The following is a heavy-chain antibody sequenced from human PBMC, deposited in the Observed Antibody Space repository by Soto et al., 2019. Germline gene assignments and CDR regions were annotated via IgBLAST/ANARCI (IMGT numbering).Heavy chain of an antibody. V-gene: IGHV3-23*01. CDR1: GFTFSSYA. D-gene: IGHD6-19*01. J-gene: IGHJ6*02. Sequence: EVQLLESGGGLVQPGGSLRLSCAASGFTFSSYAMSWVRQAPGKGLEWVSVISGSAVSTYYADSVKGRFTISRDNSKNTLYLQMNSLRAEDTAVYYCAKPLSGQWLASGGMDVWGQGTTVTFSS. CDR3: AKPLSGQWLASGGMDV. CDR2: ISGSAVST.